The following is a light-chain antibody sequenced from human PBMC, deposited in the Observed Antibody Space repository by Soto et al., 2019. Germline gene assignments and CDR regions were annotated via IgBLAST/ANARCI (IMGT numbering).Light chain of an antibody. V-gene: IGKV1-5*01. J-gene: IGKJ2*01. CDR1: QSINTW. CDR2: DAS. CDR3: QQYNAH. Sequence: DIQMTQSPSTLSASVGDRVTITCRASQSINTWLAWYQKKPGKAPKSLIYDASILEGGVPSRFSGSGSGTEFTLTISSPQPDDFATYYCQQYNAHFGQGTKLEIK.